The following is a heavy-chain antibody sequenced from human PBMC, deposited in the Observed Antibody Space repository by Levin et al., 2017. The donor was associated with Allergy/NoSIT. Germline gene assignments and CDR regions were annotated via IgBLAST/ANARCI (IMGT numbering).Heavy chain of an antibody. J-gene: IGHJ3*01. D-gene: IGHD3/OR15-3a*01. CDR3: ARGVQYDFWTTYLEGGSSFDV. V-gene: IGHV1-2*02. Sequence: ASVKVSCKASGYTFSANYMHWVRQAPGQGLEWMGWINPNSGGSSYAQKFQGRVTMTRDASISTVYMELTRLRSDDTAMYYCARGVQYDFWTTYLEGGSSFDVWGRGTLVTVSS. CDR1: GYTFSANY. CDR2: INPNSGGS.